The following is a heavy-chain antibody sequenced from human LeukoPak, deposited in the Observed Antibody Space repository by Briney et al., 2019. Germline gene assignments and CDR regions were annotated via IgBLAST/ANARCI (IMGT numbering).Heavy chain of an antibody. V-gene: IGHV4-39*01. CDR3: ARQSPAYSSSWYAPSYSGLDV. CDR2: IYYSGST. CDR1: GGSISNTNYY. Sequence: SETLSLTCTVSGGSISNTNYYWAWIRQPPGKGLEWIGIIYYSGSTYYNPSLKSRVTISVDTSKNQFSLNLNSVTAADTAVYYCARQSPAYSSSWYAPSYSGLDVWGQGTTVTVSS. D-gene: IGHD6-13*01. J-gene: IGHJ6*02.